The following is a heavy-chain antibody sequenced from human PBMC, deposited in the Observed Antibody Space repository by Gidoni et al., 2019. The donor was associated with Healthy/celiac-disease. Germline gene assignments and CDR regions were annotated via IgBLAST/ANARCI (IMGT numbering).Heavy chain of an antibody. CDR3: ASFQIVGATIADY. D-gene: IGHD1-26*01. CDR2: INHSGST. J-gene: IGHJ4*02. V-gene: IGHV4-34*01. CDR1: GGSFSGYY. Sequence: QVQLQQWGAGLLKPSETLSLTCAVYGGSFSGYYWSWIRQPPGKGLEWIGEINHSGSTNYNPSLKSRVTISVDTSKNQFSLKLSSVTAADTAVYYCASFQIVGATIADYWGQGTLVTVSS.